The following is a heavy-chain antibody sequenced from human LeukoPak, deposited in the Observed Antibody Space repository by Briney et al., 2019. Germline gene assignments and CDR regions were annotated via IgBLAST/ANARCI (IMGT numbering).Heavy chain of an antibody. CDR3: ARDCSGGSCYPMNWFDP. J-gene: IGHJ5*02. CDR1: GGTFSSYA. V-gene: IGHV1-69*05. D-gene: IGHD2-15*01. CDR2: IIPIFGTA. Sequence: SVKVSCKASGGTFSSYAISWVRQAPGQGLEWMGGIIPIFGTANYAQKFQGRVTITTDESTSTAYMELSSLRSEDTAVYYCARDCSGGSCYPMNWFDPWGQGTLVTVSS.